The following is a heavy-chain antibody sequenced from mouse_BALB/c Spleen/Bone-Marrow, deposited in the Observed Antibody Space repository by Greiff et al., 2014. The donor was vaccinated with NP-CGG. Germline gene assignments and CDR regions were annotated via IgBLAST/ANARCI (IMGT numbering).Heavy chain of an antibody. CDR2: IDPANGNT. CDR1: GFNIKDTY. CDR3: ARYRYYGSSYAMDY. V-gene: IGHV14-3*02. Sequence: VQLKESGAELVKPGASVKLSCTASGFNIKDTYMHWVMQRPVQGLEWIGRIDPANGNTKYDPKFQGKATITADTSSNTAYLQLSSLTSEDTAVYYCARYRYYGSSYAMDYWGQGTSVTVSS. D-gene: IGHD1-1*01. J-gene: IGHJ4*01.